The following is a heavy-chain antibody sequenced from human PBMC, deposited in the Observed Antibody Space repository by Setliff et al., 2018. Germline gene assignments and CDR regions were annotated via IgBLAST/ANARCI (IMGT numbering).Heavy chain of an antibody. J-gene: IGHJ2*01. D-gene: IGHD4-17*01. CDR2: MLPLHGTR. CDR1: GGTFGLSA. Sequence: SVKVSCKASGGTFGLSAISWVRQAPGQGLEWVGGMLPLHGTRNHTPKLQGRVSITADESKTTVFMELSSLTSEDTAIYFCVRAPPALHGEYGYFDLWGRGTLITVSS. V-gene: IGHV1-69*13. CDR3: VRAPPALHGEYGYFDL.